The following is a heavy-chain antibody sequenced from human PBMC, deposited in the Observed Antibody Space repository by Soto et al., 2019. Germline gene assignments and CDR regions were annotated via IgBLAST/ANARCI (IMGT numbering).Heavy chain of an antibody. CDR1: GYTFTSYY. CDR3: ARGIEDYGAWPYYYYGMDV. V-gene: IGHV1-46*01. Sequence: ASVKVSCKASGYTFTSYYMHWVRQAPGQGLEWMGIINPSGGSTSYAQKFQGRVTMTRDTSTSTVYMELSSLRSEDTAVYYCARGIEDYGAWPYYYYGMDVWGQGTTVTVSS. D-gene: IGHD4-17*01. CDR2: INPSGGST. J-gene: IGHJ6*02.